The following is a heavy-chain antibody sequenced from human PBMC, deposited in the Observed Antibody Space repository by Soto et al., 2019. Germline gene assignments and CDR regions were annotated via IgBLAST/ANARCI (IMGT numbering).Heavy chain of an antibody. D-gene: IGHD1-20*01. J-gene: IGHJ5*02. CDR1: GDSISSSGYY. Sequence: SETLSLTCTVSGDSISSSGYYWGWIRQPPGKGLEWIGNIYYTGTTYYNPSLKSRVTISVDTSKNQFSLKLSSVTAADTAVYYCARLTGYNWYDNWGQGTLVTVSS. V-gene: IGHV4-39*01. CDR3: ARLTGYNWYDN. CDR2: IYYTGTT.